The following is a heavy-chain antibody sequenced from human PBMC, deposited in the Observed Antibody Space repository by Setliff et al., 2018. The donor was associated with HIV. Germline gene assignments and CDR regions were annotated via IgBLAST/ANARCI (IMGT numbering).Heavy chain of an antibody. Sequence: PSETLSLTCAVYGGSFSGYYWSWIRQPPGKGLEWIGDSTDYARSVKGRFTISRDNSKNILYLQMGSLRPADTALYYCVKIGAGVGAPHVEQVYHYYMEDWGKGTTVTVSS. V-gene: IGHV4-34*12. J-gene: IGHJ6*03. CDR2: ST. D-gene: IGHD6-25*01. CDR3: VKIGAGVGAPHVEQVYHYYMED. CDR1: GGSFSGYY.